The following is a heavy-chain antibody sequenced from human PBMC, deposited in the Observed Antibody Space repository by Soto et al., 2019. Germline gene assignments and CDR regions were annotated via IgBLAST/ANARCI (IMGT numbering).Heavy chain of an antibody. CDR3: ARPSDPVSQYYHHYGMDV. CDR1: GGTFSSYA. V-gene: IGHV1-69*13. J-gene: IGHJ6*01. CDR2: IIPLFGKA. Sequence: GASVKVSCKASGGTFSSYAISWVRQAPGQGLEWMGGIIPLFGKAQYAQTLQGRVTISADEVTTTVYMEVSNLRSEDTAVYYCARPSDPVSQYYHHYGMDVWGQGTTVTVSS.